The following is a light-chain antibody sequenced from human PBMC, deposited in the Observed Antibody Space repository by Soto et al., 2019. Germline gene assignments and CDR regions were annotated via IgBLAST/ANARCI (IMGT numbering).Light chain of an antibody. CDR3: QQYGSSPLT. CDR2: AAS. J-gene: IGKJ4*01. CDR1: RDVGSD. V-gene: IGKV1-6*01. Sequence: AIQLTQSPSSLSASVGDRVTITCRASRDVGSDVSWYQQKPGQAPKLLIYAASNLYTGVPSRFSGSRSGTEFTLTISSLQPEDFAVYYCQQYGSSPLTFGGGTKVDI.